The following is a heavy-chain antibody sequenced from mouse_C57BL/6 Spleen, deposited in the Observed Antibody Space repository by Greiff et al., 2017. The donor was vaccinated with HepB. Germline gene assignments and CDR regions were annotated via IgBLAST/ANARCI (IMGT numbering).Heavy chain of an antibody. CDR3: ARSGGYYPFNY. CDR2: INPNNGGT. D-gene: IGHD2-3*01. J-gene: IGHJ2*01. Sequence: EVQLQQSGPELVKPGASVKISCKASGYTFTDYYMNWVKQSHGKSLEWIGDINPNNGGTSYNQKFKGKATLTVDKSSSTAYMELRSLTSEDTAVYYCARSGGYYPFNYWGQGTTLTVSS. CDR1: GYTFTDYY. V-gene: IGHV1-26*01.